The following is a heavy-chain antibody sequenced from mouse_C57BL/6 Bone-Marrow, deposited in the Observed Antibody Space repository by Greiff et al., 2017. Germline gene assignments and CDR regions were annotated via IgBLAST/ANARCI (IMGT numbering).Heavy chain of an antibody. Sequence: VQVVESGPGLVAPSQSLSITCTVSGFSLTSYGVHWVRQPPGKGLEWLVVIWSDGSTTYNSALKSRLSISKDNSKSQVFLKMNSHQTDDTAMYYCARHEGDYDWFAYWGQGTLVTVSA. V-gene: IGHV2-6-1*01. J-gene: IGHJ3*01. D-gene: IGHD2-4*01. CDR2: IWSDGST. CDR1: GFSLTSYG. CDR3: ARHEGDYDWFAY.